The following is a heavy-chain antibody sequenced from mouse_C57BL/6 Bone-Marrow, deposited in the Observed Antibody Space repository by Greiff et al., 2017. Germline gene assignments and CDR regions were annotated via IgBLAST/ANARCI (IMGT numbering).Heavy chain of an antibody. Sequence: SGAELVRPGASVTLSCKASGYTFTDYEMHWVKQTPVHGLEWIGAIDPETGGTAYNQKFKGKAILTADKSSSTAYMELRSLTSEDSAVYYCTRWDYDWLYYAMDYWGQGTSVTVSS. D-gene: IGHD2-4*01. V-gene: IGHV1-15*01. CDR3: TRWDYDWLYYAMDY. CDR1: GYTFTDYE. CDR2: IDPETGGT. J-gene: IGHJ4*01.